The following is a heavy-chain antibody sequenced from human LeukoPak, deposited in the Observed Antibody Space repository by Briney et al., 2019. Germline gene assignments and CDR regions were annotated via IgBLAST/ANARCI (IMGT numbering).Heavy chain of an antibody. CDR3: ARGAYDSSGYYPYYFDY. Sequence: SVKVSCKASGGTFSSHAISWVRQAPGQGLEWVGGIIPIFGTANCAQKFQGRVTITTDESTSTAYMELSSLRSEDTAVYNCARGAYDSSGYYPYYFDYWGQGTLVTVSS. V-gene: IGHV1-69*05. CDR1: GGTFSSHA. J-gene: IGHJ4*02. D-gene: IGHD3-22*01. CDR2: IIPIFGTA.